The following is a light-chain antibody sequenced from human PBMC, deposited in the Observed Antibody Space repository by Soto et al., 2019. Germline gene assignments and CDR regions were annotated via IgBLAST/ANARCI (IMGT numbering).Light chain of an antibody. CDR3: LQLNSYPSP. CDR1: QGISSY. CDR2: AAS. Sequence: IQLTQSPSSLSASVGDRVTITCRASQGISSYLAWYQQKPGKAPKLLIYAASTLQSGVPSRFSGSGSGTDFTLTISSLQTEDFATYYCLQLNSYPSPFGGGTKVEIK. J-gene: IGKJ4*01. V-gene: IGKV1-9*01.